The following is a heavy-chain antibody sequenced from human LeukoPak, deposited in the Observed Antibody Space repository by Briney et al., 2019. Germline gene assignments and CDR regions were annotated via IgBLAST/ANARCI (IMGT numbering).Heavy chain of an antibody. J-gene: IGHJ4*02. CDR3: AKDPVAGPADYFDY. Sequence: GGSLRLSCAASGFTVSSNYMSWVRQAPGKGLEWVSIIYSGGSTFYADSVKGRFTISRDNSKNTLYLQMNSLRAEDTAVYYCAKDPVAGPADYFDYWGQGTLVTVSS. CDR1: GFTVSSNY. D-gene: IGHD6-19*01. V-gene: IGHV3-53*01. CDR2: IYSGGST.